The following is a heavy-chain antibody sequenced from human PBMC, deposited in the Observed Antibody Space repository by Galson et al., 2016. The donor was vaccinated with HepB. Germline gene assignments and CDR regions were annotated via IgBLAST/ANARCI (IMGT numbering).Heavy chain of an antibody. Sequence: ETLSLTCAVSGGSMSSSDWWSWVRQSPGKGLEWIGEVYQSGNTNYNLSLQSRVTIAIDNSKKQFSLKLSTPTVAETAVCYCAMCFGESRLGSVYGMYVGGQGTTVTVSS. CDR3: AMCFGESRLGSVYGMYV. V-gene: IGHV4-4*02. J-gene: IGHJ6*02. D-gene: IGHD3-10*01. CDR1: GGSMSSSDW. CDR2: VYQSGNT.